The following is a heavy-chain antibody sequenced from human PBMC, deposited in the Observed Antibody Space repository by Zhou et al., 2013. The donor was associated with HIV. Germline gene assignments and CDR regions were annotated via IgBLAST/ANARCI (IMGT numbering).Heavy chain of an antibody. V-gene: IGHV1-69*12. CDR1: GGTFSTYA. CDR2: IIPIFGTT. J-gene: IGHJ2*01. Sequence: QVQLVQSGAEVKKPGSSVKVSCKASGGTFSTYAISWVRQAPGQGLEWMGGIIPIFGTTNYAQEFQGRVTIIADESTSTAYMELSSLRSEDTAVYYCAKDQQPAVLPGIAAAGTDWYFDLWGLAPWSLSPQ. D-gene: IGHD6-13*01. CDR3: AKDQQPAVLPGIAAAGTDWYFDL.